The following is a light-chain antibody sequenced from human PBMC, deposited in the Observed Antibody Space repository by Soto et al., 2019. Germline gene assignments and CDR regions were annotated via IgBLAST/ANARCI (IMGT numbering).Light chain of an antibody. V-gene: IGKV1-39*01. Sequence: DIEMTQSPSSLSSCVGDIVTIACRASQSISNYLNWYQQRPGKAPKLLIYAASSLQSGVPSRFSGSGSGTDFTLTISSLQPEDFVTYYCQQTYSTPITFGQGTRLEIK. CDR1: QSISNY. J-gene: IGKJ5*01. CDR3: QQTYSTPIT. CDR2: AAS.